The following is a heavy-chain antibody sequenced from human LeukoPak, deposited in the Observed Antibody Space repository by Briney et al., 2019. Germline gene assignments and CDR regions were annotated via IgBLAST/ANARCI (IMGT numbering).Heavy chain of an antibody. CDR3: AREEQYYDILTGYYFYYYYYMDV. V-gene: IGHV1-2*06. CDR2: INPNSGGT. Sequence: ASVKVSCKASGYTFTGYYMHWVRQAPGQGLEWMGRINPNSGGTNYAQKFQGRVTMTRDTSISTAYMELSRLRSDDTAVYYCAREEQYYDILTGYYFYYYYYMDVWGKGTTVTVSS. D-gene: IGHD3-9*01. J-gene: IGHJ6*03. CDR1: GYTFTGYY.